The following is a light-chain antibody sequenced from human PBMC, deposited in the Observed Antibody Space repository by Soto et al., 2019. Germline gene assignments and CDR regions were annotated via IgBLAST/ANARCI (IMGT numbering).Light chain of an antibody. CDR1: NSDVGGYNY. Sequence: QSVLTQPASVSGSPGQSITIPCTGTNSDVGGYNYVSWYQQHPGKAPKLMIYDVSNRPSGVSNRFSGSKSGNTASLTISGLQAEDEADYYCSSYTSSSTYVFGTGTKVTVL. J-gene: IGLJ1*01. CDR3: SSYTSSSTYV. CDR2: DVS. V-gene: IGLV2-14*01.